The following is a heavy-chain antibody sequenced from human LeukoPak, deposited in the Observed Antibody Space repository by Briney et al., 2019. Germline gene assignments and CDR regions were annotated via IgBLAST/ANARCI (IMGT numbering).Heavy chain of an antibody. CDR1: GGSISSYY. V-gene: IGHV4-59*01. Sequence: PSETLSLTCTVSGGSISSYYWSWIRQPPGKGLEWIGYIYYSGSTNYNPSLKSRVTISVDTSKNQFSLKLSSVTAADTAVYYCARDKPPPLGGRDGSNVWGKGTTVTVSS. J-gene: IGHJ6*04. CDR3: ARDKPPPLGGRDGSNV. CDR2: IYYSGST. D-gene: IGHD5-24*01.